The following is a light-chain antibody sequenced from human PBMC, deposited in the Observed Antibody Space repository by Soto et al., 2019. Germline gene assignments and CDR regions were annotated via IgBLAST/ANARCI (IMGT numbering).Light chain of an antibody. CDR1: SSDVGSYDL. J-gene: IGLJ1*01. CDR2: EVS. V-gene: IGLV2-23*02. Sequence: QSVLTQRASGSGSPGQSMTISCTGTSSDVGSYDLVSWYQQHPGKAPKLMIYEVSKRPSGVSNRFSGSKSGNTASLTISGLQAEDEADYYCCSYAGSSTFYVFGTGTKVTVL. CDR3: CSYAGSSTFYV.